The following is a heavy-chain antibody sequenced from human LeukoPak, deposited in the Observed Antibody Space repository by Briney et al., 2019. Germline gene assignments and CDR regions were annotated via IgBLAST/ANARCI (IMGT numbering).Heavy chain of an antibody. CDR2: INPNSGGT. Sequence: ASVTVSCKASGYTFTGYYMHWVRQAPGQGLEWMGWINPNSGGTNYAQKFQGRVTMTRDTSISTAYMELSRLRSDDTAVYYCARGRITMVRGDTKNYYMDVWGKGTTVTVSS. CDR3: ARGRITMVRGDTKNYYMDV. V-gene: IGHV1-2*02. CDR1: GYTFTGYY. J-gene: IGHJ6*03. D-gene: IGHD3-10*01.